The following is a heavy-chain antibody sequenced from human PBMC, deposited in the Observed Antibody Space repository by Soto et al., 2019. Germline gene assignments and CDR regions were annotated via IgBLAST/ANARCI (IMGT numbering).Heavy chain of an antibody. V-gene: IGHV4-4*02. CDR1: GGSICSGNW. J-gene: IGHJ4*01. CDR2: ISHSGNT. Sequence: VQLQESGPGLVKPSGTLSLTCAVSGGSICSGNWWSWVRQSPRKGLEWIGEISHSGNTNHNPSLKSRVTISIDKSKNQFSLKLTSVTAADTAVYYCARHRGNTYGPYDYWGHGTLVTVSS. D-gene: IGHD5-18*01. CDR3: ARHRGNTYGPYDY.